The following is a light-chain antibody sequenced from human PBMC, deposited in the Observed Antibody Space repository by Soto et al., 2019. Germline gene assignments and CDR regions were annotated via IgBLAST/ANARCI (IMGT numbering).Light chain of an antibody. Sequence: QSLLTQPPSRSGSPGQSITISCTGTSSDVGGYNYVSWYQQHPGKAPKFMIYDVSNRPSGVSNRFSGSKSGNTASLTISGLQAEDEADYYCSSYTTSNTRQIVFGTGTKVTVL. CDR3: SSYTTSNTRQIV. V-gene: IGLV2-14*01. CDR2: DVS. CDR1: SSDVGGYNY. J-gene: IGLJ1*01.